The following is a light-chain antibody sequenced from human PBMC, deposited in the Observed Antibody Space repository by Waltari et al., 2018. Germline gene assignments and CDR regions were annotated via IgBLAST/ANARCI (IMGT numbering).Light chain of an antibody. V-gene: IGLV7-43*01. CDR2: DTN. CDR1: PGAVISNYY. Sequence: QTVVTQEPSLTVSPGGTVTLTCASTPGAVISNYYPNWFQQKPGQAPRALIYDTNKKQPWTPARFSGSLLGGKAALTLSGAQPEDEAEYYCCSYVGSNIYWVFGGGTKLTVL. CDR3: CSYVGSNIYWV. J-gene: IGLJ3*02.